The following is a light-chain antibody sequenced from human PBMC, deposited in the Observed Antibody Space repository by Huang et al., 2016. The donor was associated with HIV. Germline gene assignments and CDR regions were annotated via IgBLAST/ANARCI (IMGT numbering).Light chain of an antibody. CDR2: DAS. V-gene: IGKV1-33*01. J-gene: IGKJ4*01. Sequence: DIQMTQSPSSLSASVGDRVTITCQASQDIRNYLNWYQQKPGKAPKLLIYDASNLETGVPSRFSGSGSGTDFTFTINSLQPEDIATYFCQQYDNLPLTFGGGTKVEI. CDR3: QQYDNLPLT. CDR1: QDIRNY.